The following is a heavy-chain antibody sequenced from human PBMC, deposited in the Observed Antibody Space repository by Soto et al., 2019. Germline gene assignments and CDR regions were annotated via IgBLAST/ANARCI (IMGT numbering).Heavy chain of an antibody. Sequence: QVQLQESGPGLVKPSETLSLTCTVSGGSISSYYWSWIRQPPGKGLEWIGYIYYSGSTNDNPSLKRRVTISVDTSKNQFSRKLSSVTAADTAVYYCARRDGSCFDYWGQGTLVTVSS. J-gene: IGHJ4*02. CDR3: ARRDGSCFDY. CDR1: GGSISSYY. V-gene: IGHV4-59*08. CDR2: IYYSGST.